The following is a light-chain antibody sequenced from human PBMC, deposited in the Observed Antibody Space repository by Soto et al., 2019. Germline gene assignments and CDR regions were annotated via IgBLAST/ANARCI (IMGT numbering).Light chain of an antibody. CDR1: QSVSSNY. CDR2: GAF. V-gene: IGKV3-20*01. Sequence: EIVLTQSPGTLSLSPGERATFSCRASQSVSSNYLAWYQQKPGQAPRLLICGAFRRATGIADRFSGSGSGKDFTPTISRMEPEDFAVYCCQQYGSSPRTFGQGTKVEIK. J-gene: IGKJ1*01. CDR3: QQYGSSPRT.